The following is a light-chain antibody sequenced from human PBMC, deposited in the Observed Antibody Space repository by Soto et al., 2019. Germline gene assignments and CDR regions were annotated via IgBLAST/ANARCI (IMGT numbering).Light chain of an antibody. CDR3: QQYNNWPYT. V-gene: IGKV3-15*01. CDR1: QSVGSN. CDR2: GAS. Sequence: EIVMTRSPATLSVSPGERATLSCRASQSVGSNLAWYQQRPGQAPRPLIYGASTRAFGIPPRFSGSGSGTEFTLTISSLQSEDFAVYYCQQYNNWPYTFGRGTKLEIK. J-gene: IGKJ2*01.